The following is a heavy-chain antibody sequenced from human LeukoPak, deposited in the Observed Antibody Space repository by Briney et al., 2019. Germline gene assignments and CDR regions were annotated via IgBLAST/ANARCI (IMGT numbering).Heavy chain of an antibody. D-gene: IGHD3-22*01. J-gene: IGHJ4*02. CDR2: INPSGGST. CDR3: ARGGTYYYDSSGYYYFDY. Sequence: ASVKVSCKASGYTFTSYYMHWVRQAPGQGLEWMGIINPSGGSTSYAQKFQGRVTMTRDMSTSTVYMELSSLRSEDTAVYYCARGGTYYYDSSGYYYFDYWGQGTLVTVSS. V-gene: IGHV1-46*01. CDR1: GYTFTSYY.